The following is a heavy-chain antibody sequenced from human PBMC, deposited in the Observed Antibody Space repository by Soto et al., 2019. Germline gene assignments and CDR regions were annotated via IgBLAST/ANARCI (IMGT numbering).Heavy chain of an antibody. CDR3: ARMSGYSPPLNY. J-gene: IGHJ4*02. V-gene: IGHV4-59*01. D-gene: IGHD3-3*01. CDR2: ISYSGST. CDR1: GGSISSYY. Sequence: SETLSLTCTVSGGSISSYYWSWIRQPPGKGLEWIGYISYSGSTNYNPSLKSRVTITVDTSKNQFSLKLSSVTAADTAVYYWARMSGYSPPLNYWGQGTLVTVSS.